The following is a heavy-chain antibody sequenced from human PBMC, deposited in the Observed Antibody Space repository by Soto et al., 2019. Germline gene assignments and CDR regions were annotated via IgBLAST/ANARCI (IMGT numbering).Heavy chain of an antibody. Sequence: QVQLQQWGAGLLKPSETLSLTCAVYGGSFSGYYWSWIRQPPGKGLEWIGEINHSGSTNYNPSLKSRVTISVDTSKNQFSLKLSSVTAADTAVYYCARGRRFLDDYWGQGTLVTVSS. CDR2: INHSGST. J-gene: IGHJ4*02. CDR1: GGSFSGYY. CDR3: ARGRRFLDDY. D-gene: IGHD3-3*01. V-gene: IGHV4-34*01.